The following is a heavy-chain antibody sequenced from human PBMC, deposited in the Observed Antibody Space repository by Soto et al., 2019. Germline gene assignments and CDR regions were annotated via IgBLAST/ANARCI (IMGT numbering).Heavy chain of an antibody. CDR2: ISAYNGNT. J-gene: IGHJ6*02. CDR1: GYTFISYG. Sequence: ASLKVSCMASGYTFISYGSSRVRQAPGQGLEWMGWISAYNGNTNYAQKLQGRVTMTTDTSTSTAYRERRSLRSDGTAVYYCAREGRDGYNSEWYYYYDMDVWGQGTTVTVCS. CDR3: AREGRDGYNSEWYYYYDMDV. D-gene: IGHD5-12*01. V-gene: IGHV1-18*01.